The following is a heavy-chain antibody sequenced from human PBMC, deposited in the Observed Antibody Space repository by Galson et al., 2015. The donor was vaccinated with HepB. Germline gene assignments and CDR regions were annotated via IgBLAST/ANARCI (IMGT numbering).Heavy chain of an antibody. CDR3: ARQGGFDY. CDR2: IYYSGST. J-gene: IGHJ4*02. Sequence: LSLTCTVSGGSISSSSYYWGWIRQPPGKGLEWIGSIYYSGSTYYNPSLKSRVTISVDTSKNQFSLKLSSVTAADTAVYYCARQGGFDYWGQGTLVAVSS. D-gene: IGHD3-16*01. V-gene: IGHV4-39*01. CDR1: GGSISSSSYY.